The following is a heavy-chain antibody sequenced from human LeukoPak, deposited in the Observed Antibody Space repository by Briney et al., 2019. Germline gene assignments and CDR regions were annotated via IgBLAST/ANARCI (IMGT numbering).Heavy chain of an antibody. CDR1: GGSISTYY. CDR3: ARDARTSVTIAFDV. CDR2: IDYNGST. J-gene: IGHJ3*01. D-gene: IGHD4-17*01. Sequence: SETLSLTCTVSGGSISTYYWNWIRQPPGKGLEWIGYIDYNGSTNYNPSLKSRVTISLDTSKNQFSLKLSSATAADTAVYFCARDARTSVTIAFDVWGQGTIVTVSS. V-gene: IGHV4-59*01.